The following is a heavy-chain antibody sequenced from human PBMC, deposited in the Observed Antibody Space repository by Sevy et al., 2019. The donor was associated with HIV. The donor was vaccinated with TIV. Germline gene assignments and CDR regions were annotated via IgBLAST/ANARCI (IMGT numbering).Heavy chain of an antibody. CDR2: IRDDGSIK. D-gene: IGHD3-22*01. V-gene: IGHV3-30*02. Sequence: GGSLRLSCAASGFTFTSYGMHWVRQAPGKGLEWVAFIRDDGSIKSYADSVKGRFTISRDNSKNTVYLEMDSLTGEDKAVYYCAKDSMFVYLYYISRGYGALSSYFDSWGQGALVTVSS. CDR3: AKDSMFVYLYYISRGYGALSSYFDS. J-gene: IGHJ4*02. CDR1: GFTFTSYG.